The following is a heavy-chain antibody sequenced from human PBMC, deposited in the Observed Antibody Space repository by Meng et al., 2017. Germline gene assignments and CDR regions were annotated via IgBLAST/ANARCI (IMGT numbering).Heavy chain of an antibody. CDR1: GGSFSGYY. CDR2: INHSGST. J-gene: IGHJ4*02. D-gene: IGHD6-13*01. V-gene: IGHV4-34*02. Sequence: QVQRQQGGEGLLKPSETLSLTCAVYGGSFSGYYWSWIRQPPWKGLEWIGEINHSGSTNYNPALKSRVTISVDTSKNQFSLKLSSVTAADTAVYYCARGKHSSSTLTFYNYWGQGTLVTVSS. CDR3: ARGKHSSSTLTFYNY.